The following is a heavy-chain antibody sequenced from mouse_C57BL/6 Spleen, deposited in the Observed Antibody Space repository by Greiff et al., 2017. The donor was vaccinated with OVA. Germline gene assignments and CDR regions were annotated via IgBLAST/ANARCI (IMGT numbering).Heavy chain of an antibody. CDR3: ARDSSGYGIAY. V-gene: IGHV14-2*01. Sequence: EVQLQQSGAELVKPGASVKLSCTASGFNIKDYYMHWVKQRTEQGLEWIGRIDPEDGETTYAPKFQGKATITADTTSNTAYLQRSSLTSVYTAVYYCARDSSGYGIAYWGQGTLVTVSA. CDR1: GFNIKDYY. CDR2: IDPEDGET. D-gene: IGHD3-2*02. J-gene: IGHJ3*01.